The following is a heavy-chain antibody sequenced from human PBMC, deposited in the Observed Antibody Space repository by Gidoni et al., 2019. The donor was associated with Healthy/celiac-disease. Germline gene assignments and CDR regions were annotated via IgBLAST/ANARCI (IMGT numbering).Heavy chain of an antibody. CDR1: RSSLSSGYY. J-gene: IGHJ6*02. V-gene: IGHV4-38-2*02. CDR2: IYHSGST. Sequence: QVQLQESGPGLVTPSEPLSPTCAVSRSSLSSGYYWGWIRQPPGKGLGWIGSIYHSGSTYYNPSLKSRVTISVDTSKNQFSLKLSSVTAADTAVYYCARDSGAAAEDYGMDVWGQGTTVTVSS. D-gene: IGHD6-13*01. CDR3: ARDSGAAAEDYGMDV.